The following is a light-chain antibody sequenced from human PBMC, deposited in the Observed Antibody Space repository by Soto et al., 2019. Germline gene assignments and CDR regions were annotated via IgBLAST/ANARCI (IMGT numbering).Light chain of an antibody. CDR2: GAS. V-gene: IGKV3-15*01. CDR1: QSIRNS. J-gene: IGKJ2*01. CDR3: QEYYNWPTYA. Sequence: EIVMTQSPATLSVSPGERATLSCRASQSIRNSLACYQQKPGHAPRLLLYGASTRATGIPARFSGGASGTEFTLTISSLHTENVGVYFFQEYYNWPTYAFCQKTKVEIK.